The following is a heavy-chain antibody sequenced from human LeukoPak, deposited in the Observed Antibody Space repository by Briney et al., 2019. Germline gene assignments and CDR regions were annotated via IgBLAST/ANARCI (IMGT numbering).Heavy chain of an antibody. CDR1: GFAFSSYD. V-gene: IGHV3-13*01. CDR3: AKAQGPYSSSWYYFDY. Sequence: GGSLRLSCAASGFAFSSYDMHWVRQATGKGLEWVSAIGTAGDTYYPGSVKGRFTISRDNAKNSLYLQMNSLRAEDTAVYYCAKAQGPYSSSWYYFDYWGQGTLVTVSS. J-gene: IGHJ4*02. D-gene: IGHD6-13*01. CDR2: IGTAGDT.